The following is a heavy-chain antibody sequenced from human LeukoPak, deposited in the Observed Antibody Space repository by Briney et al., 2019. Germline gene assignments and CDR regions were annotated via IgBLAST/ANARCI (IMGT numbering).Heavy chain of an antibody. Sequence: GGSLRLSCAASGFTFSSYAMSWVRQAPGKGLEWVSTISSSGSTTYYGDSVKGRFTISRDSSKTTLDLQMNSLRAEDTAVYYCAKKGSRTIASGGFDCWGQRTLVIVSS. V-gene: IGHV3-23*01. CDR3: AKKGSRTIASGGFDC. CDR1: GFTFSSYA. D-gene: IGHD4/OR15-4a*01. CDR2: ISSSGSTT. J-gene: IGHJ4*02.